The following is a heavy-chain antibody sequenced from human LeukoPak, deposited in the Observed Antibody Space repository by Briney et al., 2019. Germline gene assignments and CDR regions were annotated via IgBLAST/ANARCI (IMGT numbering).Heavy chain of an antibody. CDR2: IYYSGGT. CDR1: GGSISSYY. CDR3: ARATSYITFFDY. J-gene: IGHJ4*02. Sequence: PSETLSLTCTVSGGSISSYYWSWIRQPPGKGLEWIGYIYYSGGTNYNPSPKSRVTISVDTSKNQCSLKLSSVTDADTAVYYCARATSYITFFDYWGQGTLVTVSS. D-gene: IGHD3-16*01. V-gene: IGHV4-59*01.